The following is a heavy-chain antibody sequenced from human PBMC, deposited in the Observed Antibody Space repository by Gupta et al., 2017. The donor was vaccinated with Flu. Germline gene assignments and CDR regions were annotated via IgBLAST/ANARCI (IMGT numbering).Heavy chain of an antibody. V-gene: IGHV3-30*18. CDR2: ISYAGSNT. D-gene: IGHD6-19*01. J-gene: IGHJ3*01. CDR3: AKDWGSALAVSSGFAPNDALDV. CDR1: EFAFTTHA. Sequence: QVQLVEPGGGVVQPGRSLRLSCEGSEFAFTTHAIHWVRQAPGKGLEWVAVISYAGSNTYYSESVKGRFTISRDNSKNTVYLQVNSLRIEDTALYYCAKDWGSALAVSSGFAPNDALDVWGRGTLVTVSS.